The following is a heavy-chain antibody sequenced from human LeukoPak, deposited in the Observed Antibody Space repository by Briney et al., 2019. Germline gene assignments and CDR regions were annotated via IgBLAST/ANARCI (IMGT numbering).Heavy chain of an antibody. V-gene: IGHV1-2*02. D-gene: IGHD3-10*01. CDR2: LNPNSGGT. Sequence: ASVKVSCKASGFTFTDHYMHWVRQAPGQGLEWMGWLNPNSGGTNYAQKFQGRVTMTRDTSISTAYMELSRLRSDDTAVYYCARDYYGSGSQTWGNWFDPWGQGTLVTVSS. CDR1: GFTFTDHY. CDR3: ARDYYGSGSQTWGNWFDP. J-gene: IGHJ5*02.